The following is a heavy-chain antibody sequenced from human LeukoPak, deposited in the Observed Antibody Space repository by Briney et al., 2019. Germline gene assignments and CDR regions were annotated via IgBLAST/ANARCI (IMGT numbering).Heavy chain of an antibody. CDR1: GFTFSSYS. D-gene: IGHD1-26*01. V-gene: IGHV3-48*01. Sequence: GGSLRLSCAASGFTFSSYSMNWVRQAPGKGLEWVSYISSSSSTIYYADSVKGRFTISRDNAKNSLYLQMNSLRAEDTAVYYCARVPGWELLSYYYMDVWGKGTTVTVSS. J-gene: IGHJ6*03. CDR2: ISSSSSTI. CDR3: ARVPGWELLSYYYMDV.